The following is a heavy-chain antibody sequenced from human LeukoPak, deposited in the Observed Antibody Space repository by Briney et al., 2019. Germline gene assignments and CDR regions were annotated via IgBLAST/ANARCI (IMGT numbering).Heavy chain of an antibody. CDR3: ARDIGFHKYYSA. Sequence: GGSLRLSCEASGFTFSHYWMSWVSQAPGKGMEWVANINQDGGETYYVASVTGRFTISRDNAKNSLYLQMNSLRAEDTAVYHCARDIGFHKYYSAWGQGTLVTVSS. J-gene: IGHJ5*02. CDR1: GFTFSHYW. D-gene: IGHD2-21*01. CDR2: INQDGGET. V-gene: IGHV3-7*01.